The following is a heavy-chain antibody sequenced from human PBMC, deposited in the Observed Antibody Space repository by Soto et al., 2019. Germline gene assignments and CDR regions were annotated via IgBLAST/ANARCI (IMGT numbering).Heavy chain of an antibody. V-gene: IGHV4-59*01. D-gene: IGHD3-22*01. J-gene: IGHJ6*02. Sequence: PSETLSLTCTVSGGSISSYYWSWLWQPPGQALEWTGHIYYSGSTNYNPSLKSRVTISVDTSKNQFSLKLSSVTAADTAVYYCARDRVYYYDSSGYYDYYYYHGMDVWGQGTTVTVSS. CDR1: GGSISSYY. CDR2: IYYSGST. CDR3: ARDRVYYYDSSGYYDYYYYHGMDV.